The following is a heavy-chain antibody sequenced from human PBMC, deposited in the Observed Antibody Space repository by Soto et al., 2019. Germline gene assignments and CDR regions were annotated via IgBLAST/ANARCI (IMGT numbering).Heavy chain of an antibody. Sequence: SRTLSLAGCVSVVPVIGDELYWSWIRHLPGKGLEWISNVYHTGTTYYNPSLKSRVSMSVDTSQNQFSLILASVTAADKAVYYCARALVTDYNSRDYHYYLAMDVWGQGTSVTVSS. CDR1: VVPVIGDELY. J-gene: IGHJ6*02. D-gene: IGHD3-22*01. CDR3: ARALVTDYNSRDYHYYLAMDV. V-gene: IGHV4-30-4*08. CDR2: VYHTGTT.